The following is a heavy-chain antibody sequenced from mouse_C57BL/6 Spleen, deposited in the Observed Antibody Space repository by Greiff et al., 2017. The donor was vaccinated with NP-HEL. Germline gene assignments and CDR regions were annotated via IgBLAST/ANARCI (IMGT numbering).Heavy chain of an antibody. CDR1: GYTFTSYW. J-gene: IGHJ2*01. CDR2: IYPGSGST. D-gene: IGHD1-1*01. Sequence: QVQLQQSGAELVKPGASVKMSCKASGYTFTSYWITWVKQRPGQGLEWIGDIYPGSGSTNYNEKFKSKATLTVDTSSSTAYMQLSSLTSEDSAVYYCARYPHYYGSSFYFDYWGQGTTLTVSS. V-gene: IGHV1-55*01. CDR3: ARYPHYYGSSFYFDY.